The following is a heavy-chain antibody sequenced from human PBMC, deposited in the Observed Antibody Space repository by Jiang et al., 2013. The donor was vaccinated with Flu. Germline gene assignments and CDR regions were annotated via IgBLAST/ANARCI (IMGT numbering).Heavy chain of an antibody. Sequence: PGQGLEWMGIINPSGGSTSYAQKFQGRVTMTRDTSTSTVYMELSSLRSEDTAVYYCARAVTIPEYYYYYGMDVWGQGTTVTVSS. CDR2: INPSGGST. D-gene: IGHD3-3*01. V-gene: IGHV1-46*01. CDR3: ARAVTIPEYYYYYGMDV. J-gene: IGHJ6*02.